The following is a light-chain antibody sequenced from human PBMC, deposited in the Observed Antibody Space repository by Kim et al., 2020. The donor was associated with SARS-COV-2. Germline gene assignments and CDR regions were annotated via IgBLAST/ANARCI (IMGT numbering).Light chain of an antibody. J-gene: IGKJ1*01. CDR1: QGISKD. CDR2: AAS. V-gene: IGKV1-27*01. Sequence: DIQMTQSPSSLSASVGDRVTITCRASQGISKDLAWYQQKPGNAPKLLIFAASALQSGVPTRFSGSGSGTDFTLTISSLQPEDVATYYSQKYNGAPWTFGQGTKVDIK. CDR3: QKYNGAPWT.